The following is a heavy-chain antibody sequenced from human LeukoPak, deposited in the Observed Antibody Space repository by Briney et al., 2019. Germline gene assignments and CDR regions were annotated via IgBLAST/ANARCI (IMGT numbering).Heavy chain of an antibody. CDR1: GYTFTTFG. J-gene: IGHJ4*02. CDR3: ARLGSDCGGRNCY. CDR2: INTYNGNT. V-gene: IGHV1-18*01. Sequence: ASVKVSCKASGYTFTTFGITWVRQAPGQGLEWMGWINTYNGNTNYAQNLQGRVTMTTDTSTSTAYMELRSLTSDDTAVYYCARLGSDCGGRNCYWGQGTLVTVSS. D-gene: IGHD2-21*01.